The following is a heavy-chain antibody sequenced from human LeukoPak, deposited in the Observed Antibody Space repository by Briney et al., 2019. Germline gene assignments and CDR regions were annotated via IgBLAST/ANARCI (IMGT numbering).Heavy chain of an antibody. D-gene: IGHD2-15*01. CDR3: ARDFPRYCSGGSCYSFGY. V-gene: IGHV1-2*02. Sequence: ASVKVSCKASGYTFTGYYMHWVRQAPGQGLEWMGWINPNSGGTNYAQKFQGRVTMTRDTSISTAYMKLSRLRSDDTAVYYCARDFPRYCSGGSCYSFGYWGQGTLVTVSS. CDR1: GYTFTGYY. CDR2: INPNSGGT. J-gene: IGHJ4*02.